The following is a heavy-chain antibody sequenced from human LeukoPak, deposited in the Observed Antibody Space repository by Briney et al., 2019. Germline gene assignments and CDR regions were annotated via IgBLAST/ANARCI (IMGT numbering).Heavy chain of an antibody. CDR3: ARDFSFDH. J-gene: IGHJ4*02. CDR2: VNGGNDKT. Sequence: ASVKVSCKASGYSFIRYALHWVRQAPGQRPEWMGWVNGGNDKTAYSKKFQGRVTITRDSSASTTYMELSSLRPEDTAVYYCARDFSFDHWGQGTLVTVSS. V-gene: IGHV1-3*01. CDR1: GYSFIRYA.